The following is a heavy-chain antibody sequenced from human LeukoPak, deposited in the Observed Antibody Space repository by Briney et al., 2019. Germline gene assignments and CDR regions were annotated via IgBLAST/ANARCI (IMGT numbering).Heavy chain of an antibody. V-gene: IGHV4-34*01. J-gene: IGHJ4*02. CDR2: INHSGST. CDR1: GGSFSGYY. Sequence: SETLSLTCAVYGGSFSGYYWSWIRQPPGKGLEWIGEINHSGSTNYNPSLKSRVTISVDTSKNQFSLKLSSVTAADTAVYYCAMTPIGYCSSTSCYTFDYWGQGTLVTVSS. D-gene: IGHD2-2*02. CDR3: AMTPIGYCSSTSCYTFDY.